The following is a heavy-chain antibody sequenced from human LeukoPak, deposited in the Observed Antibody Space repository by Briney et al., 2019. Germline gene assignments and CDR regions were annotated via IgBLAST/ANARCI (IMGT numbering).Heavy chain of an antibody. V-gene: IGHV3-23*01. D-gene: IGHD6-19*01. CDR3: AKDGAGYSSGWYLDY. J-gene: IGHJ4*02. CDR1: GFTFSSYG. Sequence: GGSLRLSCAASGFTFSSYGMSWVRQAPGKGLEWVSAISGSGGSTYYADSVKGRFTISRDNSKNTLYLQMNSLRAEDTAVYYCAKDGAGYSSGWYLDYWGQGTLVTVSS. CDR2: ISGSGGST.